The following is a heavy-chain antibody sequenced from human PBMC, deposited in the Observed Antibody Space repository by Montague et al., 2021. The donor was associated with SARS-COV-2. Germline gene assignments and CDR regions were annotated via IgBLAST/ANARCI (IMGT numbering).Heavy chain of an antibody. CDR1: GGSFSTYS. D-gene: IGHD3-10*01. J-gene: IGHJ6*03. CDR3: ARLGDGVVPSPILGVGPYYSYYYMDV. CDR2: IHHGGST. Sequence: SETRSLTCAVHGGSFSTYSWNWIRQPPGKGLEWIGGIHHGGSTNYNPSLKSRVTISADTSKYQFSLKLTSVAAADTAVYYCARLGDGVVPSPILGVGPYYSYYYMDVWGKGTTVTVSS. V-gene: IGHV4-34*01.